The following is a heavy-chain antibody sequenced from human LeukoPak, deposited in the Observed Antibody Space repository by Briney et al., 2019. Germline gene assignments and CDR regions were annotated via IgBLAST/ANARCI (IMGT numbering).Heavy chain of an antibody. CDR1: GFTFSSYA. CDR2: IWSDGTKK. Sequence: GGSLRLSCAASGFTFSSYAMTWVRQAPGKGLEWGTNIWSDGTKKYYADSVRGRFTISRDTSENTVYLQMNSLGDEDTAVYYCARDSDASGRHWYFDLWGRGTLVTVSS. J-gene: IGHJ2*01. D-gene: IGHD3-10*01. V-gene: IGHV3-33*08. CDR3: ARDSDASGRHWYFDL.